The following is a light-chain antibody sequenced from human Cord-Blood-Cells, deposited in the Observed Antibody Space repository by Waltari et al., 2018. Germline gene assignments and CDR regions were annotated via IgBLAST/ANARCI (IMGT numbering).Light chain of an antibody. J-gene: IGKJ3*01. V-gene: IGKV1-39*01. CDR3: QQSYSTPRFT. CDR1: QRISSY. Sequence: DIQMTQSPSSLSASVGDRVTITCRASQRISSYLNWYHQKPGKAPKLLIYAASSLQSGVPSRFSGSGSGTDFTLTISSLQPEDFATYYCQQSYSTPRFTFGPGTKVDIK. CDR2: AAS.